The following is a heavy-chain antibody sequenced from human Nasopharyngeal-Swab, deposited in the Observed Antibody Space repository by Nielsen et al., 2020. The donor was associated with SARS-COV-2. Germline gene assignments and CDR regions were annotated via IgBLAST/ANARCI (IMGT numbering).Heavy chain of an antibody. CDR3: VRRAFSASYFYFDY. D-gene: IGHD1-26*01. Sequence: GESLKISCEGSGYIFTSYWIGWVSQMPGKGLEWMGIIYPADSDSRYSLSFQGQVSISVDKSISTAYLQWNTLKASDTAIYYCVRRAFSASYFYFDYWGPGTLVTVSS. CDR1: GYIFTSYW. J-gene: IGHJ4*02. CDR2: IYPADSDS. V-gene: IGHV5-51*01.